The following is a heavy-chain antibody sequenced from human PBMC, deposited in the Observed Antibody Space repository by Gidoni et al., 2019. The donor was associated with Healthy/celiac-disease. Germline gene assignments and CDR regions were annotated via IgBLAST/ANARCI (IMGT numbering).Heavy chain of an antibody. CDR1: GFTFSSYA. D-gene: IGHD4-17*01. V-gene: IGHV3-23*01. Sequence: EVQLLESGGGLVQPGGSLRLSCAASGFTFSSYAMRWVRQAPGKGLEWVSAISGSGGSTYYADSVKGRFTISRDNSKNTLYLQMNSLRAEDTAVYYCAKSRGFYGDYVSAVDYWGQGTLVTVSS. CDR3: AKSRGFYGDYVSAVDY. CDR2: ISGSGGST. J-gene: IGHJ4*02.